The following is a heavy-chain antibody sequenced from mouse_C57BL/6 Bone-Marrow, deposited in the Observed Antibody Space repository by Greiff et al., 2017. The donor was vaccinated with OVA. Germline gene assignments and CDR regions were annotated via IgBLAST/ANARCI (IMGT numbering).Heavy chain of an antibody. CDR1: GYTFTSYW. Sequence: VKLQQPGAELVRPGSSVKLSCKASGYTFTSYWMHWVKQRPIQGLEWIGNIDPSDSETHYNQKFKDKATLTVDKSSSTAYMQLSSLTSEDSAVYYCARVGGNYGFAYWGQGTLVTVSA. J-gene: IGHJ3*01. D-gene: IGHD2-1*01. CDR3: ARVGGNYGFAY. CDR2: IDPSDSET. V-gene: IGHV1-52*01.